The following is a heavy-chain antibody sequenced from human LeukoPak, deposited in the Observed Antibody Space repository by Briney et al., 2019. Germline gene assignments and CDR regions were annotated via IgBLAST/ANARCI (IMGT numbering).Heavy chain of an antibody. CDR2: INHSGST. D-gene: IGHD5-18*01. Sequence: SETLSLTCAVYGGSFSGYYWSWIRQPPGKGLEWIGEINHSGSTNYNPSLKSRVTISVDTSKNQFSLKLSSVTAADTAVYYCARPRRVTKSFGYWGQGTLVTVSS. CDR1: GGSFSGYY. J-gene: IGHJ4*02. CDR3: ARPRRVTKSFGY. V-gene: IGHV4-34*01.